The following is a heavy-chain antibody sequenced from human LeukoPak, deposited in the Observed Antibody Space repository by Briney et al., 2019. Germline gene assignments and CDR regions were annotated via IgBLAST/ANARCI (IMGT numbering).Heavy chain of an antibody. J-gene: IGHJ6*03. CDR1: GVTFSDYY. V-gene: IGHV3-11*04. D-gene: IGHD2-15*01. CDR2: IGTGATIT. Sequence: GGSLRLSCAASGVTFSDYYMSWIRQAPGKWLQWVSYIGTGATITYYADTMKGRFTISRDNAKNSLYLQMNSLRVEDTAVYYCARILEGYHYYMDVWGKGTTVTVSS. CDR3: ARILEGYHYYMDV.